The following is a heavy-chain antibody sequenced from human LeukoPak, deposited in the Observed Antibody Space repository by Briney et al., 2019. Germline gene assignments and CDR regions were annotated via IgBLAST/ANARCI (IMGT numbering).Heavy chain of an antibody. CDR1: GGTFSSYA. D-gene: IGHD2-15*01. CDR2: IIPIFGTA. V-gene: IGHV1-69*05. CDR3: ARDDCSGGSCTSPF. Sequence: GASVKVSCKASGGTFSSYAISWVRQTPGQGLEWMGGIIPIFGTANYAQKFQGRVTITTDESTSTAYMELSSLRSEDTAVYYCARDDCSGGSCTSPFWGQGTLVTVSS. J-gene: IGHJ1*01.